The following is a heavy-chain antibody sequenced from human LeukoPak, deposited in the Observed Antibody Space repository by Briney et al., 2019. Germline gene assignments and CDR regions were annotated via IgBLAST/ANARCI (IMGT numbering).Heavy chain of an antibody. CDR2: ISYDGSNK. CDR1: GFTFSSYA. CDR3: ARAFGSYYEMDDY. D-gene: IGHD1-26*01. Sequence: GRSLRLSCAASGFTFSSYAMHWVRQAPGKGLEWVAVISYDGSNKYYADSVKGRFTISRDNSKNTLYLQMNSLRAEDTAVYYCARAFGSYYEMDDYWGQGILVTVSS. J-gene: IGHJ4*02. V-gene: IGHV3-30*04.